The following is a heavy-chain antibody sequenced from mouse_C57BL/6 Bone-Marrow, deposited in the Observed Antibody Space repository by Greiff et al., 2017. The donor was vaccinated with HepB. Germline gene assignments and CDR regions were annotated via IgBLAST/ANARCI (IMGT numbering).Heavy chain of an antibody. Sequence: QVQLQQSGAELARPGASVKLSCKASGYTFTSYGISWVKQRPGQGLEWIGEIYPRSGNTYYNEKFKGKATLTADKSSSTAYMKLRSLTSEDSAVYFCAKKSVTAVVEDYYAMVYWGQGTSVTVSS. CDR2: IYPRSGNT. CDR1: GYTFTSYG. D-gene: IGHD1-1*01. V-gene: IGHV1-81*01. J-gene: IGHJ4*01. CDR3: AKKSVTAVVEDYYAMVY.